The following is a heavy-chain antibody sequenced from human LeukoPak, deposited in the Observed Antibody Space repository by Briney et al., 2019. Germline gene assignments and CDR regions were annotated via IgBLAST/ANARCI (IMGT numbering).Heavy chain of an antibody. CDR3: ARLGNSGFFQH. CDR1: GGSISSYY. CDR2: IYYSGST. Sequence: SETLSLTCTDSGGSISSYYWSWIRQPPGKGLEWIGYIYYSGSTNYNPSLKSRVTISLDTSKNQFSLKLNSVTAADTAVYYCARLGNSGFFQHWGQGTLVTVSS. V-gene: IGHV4-59*08. D-gene: IGHD4-23*01. J-gene: IGHJ1*01.